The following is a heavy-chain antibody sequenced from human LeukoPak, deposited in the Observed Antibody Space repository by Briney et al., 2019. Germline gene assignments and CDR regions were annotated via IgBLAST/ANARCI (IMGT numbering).Heavy chain of an antibody. V-gene: IGHV1-69*05. CDR2: IIPLFGSV. CDR1: GGTFSRHA. Sequence: SVKVSCKASGGTFSRHAISWVRQAPGQGPERMGGIIPLFGSVKYAQTFQDRVRITTDESTNTAYLDLSSLRSDDTAVYYCARGEWELLNGFDSWGQGTLVTVSS. D-gene: IGHD1-26*01. J-gene: IGHJ4*02. CDR3: ARGEWELLNGFDS.